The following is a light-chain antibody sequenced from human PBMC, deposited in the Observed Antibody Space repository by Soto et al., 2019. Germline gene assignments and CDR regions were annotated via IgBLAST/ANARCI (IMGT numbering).Light chain of an antibody. CDR1: QSVISN. V-gene: IGKV3-15*01. Sequence: EIVMTQSTATLSVSPAERATLSDRASQSVISNLASYQQKPGRTPSLLIHGASTSATGIPARFSGSGSGTEFTLTISSLQSEDFALYYCQHYNNCLWTFGQGTKVDI. CDR2: GAS. CDR3: QHYNNCLWT. J-gene: IGKJ1*01.